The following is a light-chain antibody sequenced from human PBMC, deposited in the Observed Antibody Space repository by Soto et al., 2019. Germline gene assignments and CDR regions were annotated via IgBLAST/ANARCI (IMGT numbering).Light chain of an antibody. CDR2: AAS. Sequence: VIWMTQSPSLLSASTGDRVTISCRMSQGISSYLAWYQQKPGKAPELLIYAASTLQSGVPSRFSGSGSGTDFTLTISSLEPEDFAVYFCQQRSNWPPSITFGQGTRLEIK. J-gene: IGKJ5*01. CDR1: QGISSY. V-gene: IGKV1D-8*03. CDR3: QQRSNWPPSIT.